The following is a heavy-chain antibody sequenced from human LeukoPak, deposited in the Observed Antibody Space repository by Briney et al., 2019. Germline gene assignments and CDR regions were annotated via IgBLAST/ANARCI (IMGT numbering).Heavy chain of an antibody. Sequence: PSETLSLTCAVSGYSISSSYYWGWIRPPPGKGLEWIGTIYHSGSTHYNPSLKRRVTLSVDTSKNQFSLKLRSVTAADTAVYYCASLPSNTVTHDYWGQGTLVTVSS. D-gene: IGHD4-11*01. V-gene: IGHV4-38-2*01. CDR2: IYHSGST. CDR1: GYSISSSYY. J-gene: IGHJ4*02. CDR3: ASLPSNTVTHDY.